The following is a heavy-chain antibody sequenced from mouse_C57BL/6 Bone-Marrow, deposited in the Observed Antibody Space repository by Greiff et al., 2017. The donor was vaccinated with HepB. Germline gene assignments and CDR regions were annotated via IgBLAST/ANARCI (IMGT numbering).Heavy chain of an antibody. V-gene: IGHV10-1*01. D-gene: IGHD1-1*01. CDR1: GFSFNTYA. Sequence: EVKLVESGGGLVQPKGSLKLSCAASGFSFNTYAMNWVRQAPGKGLEWVARIRSKSNNYATYYADSVKDRFTISRDDSESMLYLQMNNLKTEDTAMYYCVRHYYGRGFDVWGTGTTVTVSS. J-gene: IGHJ1*03. CDR2: IRSKSNNYAT. CDR3: VRHYYGRGFDV.